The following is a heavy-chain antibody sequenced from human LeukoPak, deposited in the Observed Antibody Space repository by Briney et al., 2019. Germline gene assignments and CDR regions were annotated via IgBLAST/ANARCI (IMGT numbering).Heavy chain of an antibody. CDR2: ISSSSSYI. J-gene: IGHJ3*02. D-gene: IGHD5-12*01. CDR1: GFTFSSYG. Sequence: PGGSLRLSCAASGFTFSSYGMHWVRQAPGKGLEWVSSISSSSSYIYYADSVKGRFTISRDNAKNSLYLQMNSLRAEDTAVYYCARDSKRWLPNPDAFDIWGQGTMVTVSS. CDR3: ARDSKRWLPNPDAFDI. V-gene: IGHV3-21*01.